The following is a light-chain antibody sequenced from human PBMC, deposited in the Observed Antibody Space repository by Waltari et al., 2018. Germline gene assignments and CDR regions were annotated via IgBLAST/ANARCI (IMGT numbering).Light chain of an antibody. J-gene: IGLJ2*01. CDR2: DVS. CDR1: SSDIGYYIS. Sequence: QSALTQPASVSGSPGQSITISCTGTSSDIGYYISVSRYQQHPGKAPNLMIYDVSNRPSGVSNRFSGSKSGNTASLTISGLQAEDEADYYCSSYTTSSTVVFGGGTKLTVL. CDR3: SSYTTSSTVV. V-gene: IGLV2-14*03.